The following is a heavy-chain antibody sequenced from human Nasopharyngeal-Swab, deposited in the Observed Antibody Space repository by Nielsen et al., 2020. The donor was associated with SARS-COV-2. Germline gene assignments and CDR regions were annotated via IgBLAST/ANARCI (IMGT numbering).Heavy chain of an antibody. Sequence: GESLKISCAASGFTFSTYGMHWVRQAPGKGLGWVSMIWFDGSKKHYADSVKGRFTISRDYSKNTLFLEMNSLTAEDTAIYYCAREEMYYFDSWGQGTLVTVSS. CDR1: GFTFSTYG. J-gene: IGHJ4*02. CDR3: AREEMYYFDS. D-gene: IGHD5-24*01. CDR2: IWFDGSKK. V-gene: IGHV3-33*01.